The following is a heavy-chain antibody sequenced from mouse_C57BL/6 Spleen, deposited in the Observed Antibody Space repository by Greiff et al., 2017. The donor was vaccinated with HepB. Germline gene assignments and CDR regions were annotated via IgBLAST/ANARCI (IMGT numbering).Heavy chain of an antibody. D-gene: IGHD4-1*01. CDR3: ARKKLGFDY. Sequence: EVQLQQSGPVLVKPGASVKMSCKASGYTFTDYYMNWVKQSHGKSLEWIGVINPYNGGTSYNQKFKGKATLTVDTSSSTAYMELNSLTSEDSAVYYCARKKLGFDYWGQGTTLTVSS. V-gene: IGHV1-19*01. J-gene: IGHJ2*01. CDR2: INPYNGGT. CDR1: GYTFTDYY.